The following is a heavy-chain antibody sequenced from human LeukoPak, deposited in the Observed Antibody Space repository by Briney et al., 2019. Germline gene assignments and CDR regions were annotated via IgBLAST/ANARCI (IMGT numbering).Heavy chain of an antibody. CDR1: GYRFATYW. Sequence: GESLRISCKGSGYRFATYWISWVRQMPGKGLEWMRKIDPSDSYVKYSPSFQGHVTISLDKSISTAYLQWGGLKASDTAMYYCARQAGSYRDFDFWGQGTLVTVSS. J-gene: IGHJ4*02. V-gene: IGHV5-10-1*01. D-gene: IGHD3-10*01. CDR2: IDPSDSYV. CDR3: ARQAGSYRDFDF.